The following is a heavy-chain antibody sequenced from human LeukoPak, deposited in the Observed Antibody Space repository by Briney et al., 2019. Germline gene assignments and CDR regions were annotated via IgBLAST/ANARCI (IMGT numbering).Heavy chain of an antibody. CDR3: ARMYCSSTSCHDC. J-gene: IGHJ4*02. V-gene: IGHV4-59*01. CDR2: IYYSGST. CDR1: GGSISSYY. Sequence: KPSETLSLTCTASGGSISSYYWSWIRQPPGKGLEWIGYIYYSGSTNYNPSLKSRVTISVDTSKNQFSLKLSSVTAADTAVYYCARMYCSSTSCHDCWGQGTLVTVSS. D-gene: IGHD2-2*01.